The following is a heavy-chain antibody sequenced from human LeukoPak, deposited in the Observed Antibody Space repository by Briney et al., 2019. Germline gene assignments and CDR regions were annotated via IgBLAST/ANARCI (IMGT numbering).Heavy chain of an antibody. J-gene: IGHJ4*02. Sequence: ASVKVSCKASGYTFTSYGISWVRQAPGQGLEWMGWISANNGNTNYAQKLQGRVTMTTDTSTSTAYMELRSLRSDDTAVYYCARQGRAVYYYGSGEPIDYWGQGTLVTVSS. CDR2: ISANNGNT. V-gene: IGHV1-18*01. CDR3: ARQGRAVYYYGSGEPIDY. D-gene: IGHD3-10*01. CDR1: GYTFTSYG.